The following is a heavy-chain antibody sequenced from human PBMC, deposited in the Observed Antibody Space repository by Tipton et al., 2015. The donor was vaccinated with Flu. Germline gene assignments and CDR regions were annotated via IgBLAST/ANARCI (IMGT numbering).Heavy chain of an antibody. Sequence: TLSLTCNVSGVSITSGSYYWSWLRQPAGKGLEWLGRVYTAGTTRYNPSLKSRVTISLDTSKNQISLTVMSVTAADSAVYYCAKTRITMVQGVIPYFDYWGQGTLVTVSS. V-gene: IGHV4-61*02. D-gene: IGHD3-10*01. CDR3: AKTRITMVQGVIPYFDY. J-gene: IGHJ4*02. CDR1: GVSITSGSYY. CDR2: VYTAGTT.